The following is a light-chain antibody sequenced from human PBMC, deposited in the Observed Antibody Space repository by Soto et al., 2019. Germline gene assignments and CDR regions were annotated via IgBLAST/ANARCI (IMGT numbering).Light chain of an antibody. Sequence: QSALTQPASVSGSPGQSITISCTGTSSDVGGYNYVFWYQQHPGKAPKLMIYDVSNRPSGVSNRFSGSKSGNTASLTISGLQAADEADYYCSSYTSSGTLMVFGGGTKVTVL. CDR2: DVS. CDR3: SSYTSSGTLMV. V-gene: IGLV2-14*01. J-gene: IGLJ2*01. CDR1: SSDVGGYNY.